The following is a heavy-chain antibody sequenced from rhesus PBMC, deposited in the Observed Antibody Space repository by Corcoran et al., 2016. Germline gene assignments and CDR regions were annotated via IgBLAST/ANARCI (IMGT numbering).Heavy chain of an antibody. CDR2: IYGSSTST. CDR1: GGSISDSYR. Sequence: QVQLQESGPGVVKPSETLSLTCAVSGGSISDSYRWSWIRQPPGKGLEWIGYIYGSSTSTNYNPSLKSRVTISKDTSKNQFSLKLSSVTAADTAVYYCARDYYNIWTGYYNYGLDSWGQGVVVTVSS. CDR3: ARDYYNIWTGYYNYGLDS. J-gene: IGHJ6*01. D-gene: IGHD3-3*01. V-gene: IGHV4S10*01.